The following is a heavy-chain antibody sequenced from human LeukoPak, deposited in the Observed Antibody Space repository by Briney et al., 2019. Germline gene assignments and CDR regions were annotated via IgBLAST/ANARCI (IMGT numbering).Heavy chain of an antibody. V-gene: IGHV4-34*01. CDR2: INHSGST. Sequence: PSETLFLTCAVYGGSFSGYYWSWIRQPPGKGPEWIGEINHSGSTNYNTSLRSRVTISVDTSKNQFSLKLSSVTAADTAVYYCARGAPYGDYYSYYYYGMDVWGQGTTVTVSS. CDR1: GGSFSGYY. D-gene: IGHD4-17*01. J-gene: IGHJ6*02. CDR3: ARGAPYGDYYSYYYYGMDV.